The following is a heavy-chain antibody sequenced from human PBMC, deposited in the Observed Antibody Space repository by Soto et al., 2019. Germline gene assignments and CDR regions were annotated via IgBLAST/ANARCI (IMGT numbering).Heavy chain of an antibody. V-gene: IGHV3-21*01. Sequence: GGSLRLSCAASGFTFSSYSMNWVRQAPGKGLEWVSSISSSSTYIYYADSVKGRFTISRDNAKNSLYLQMNSLRAEDTAVYYCARVVDYYDPYYYYGMDVWGQGTTVTVSS. CDR2: ISSSSTYI. J-gene: IGHJ6*02. CDR1: GFTFSSYS. CDR3: ARVVDYYDPYYYYGMDV. D-gene: IGHD3-22*01.